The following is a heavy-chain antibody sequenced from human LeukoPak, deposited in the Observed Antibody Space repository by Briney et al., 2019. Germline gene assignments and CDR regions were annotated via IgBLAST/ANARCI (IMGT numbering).Heavy chain of an antibody. CDR3: AKGKFGDPLNY. V-gene: IGHV3-23*03. D-gene: IGHD3-10*01. Sequence: GGSLRLSCAASGFTFSSYGMSWVRQAPGKGLEWVSVVYTDGNIFYADSVKGRFTISKDISKSTVDLLMNSVRDEDTALYYCAKGKFGDPLNYWGQGTLVTVSS. J-gene: IGHJ4*02. CDR2: VYTDGNI. CDR1: GFTFSSYG.